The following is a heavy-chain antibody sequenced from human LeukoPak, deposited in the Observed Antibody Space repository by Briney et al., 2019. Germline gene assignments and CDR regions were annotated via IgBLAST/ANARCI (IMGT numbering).Heavy chain of an antibody. Sequence: GGSLRLSCAASGFTFSSYGMSWVRQAPGKGLEWVSAISGSGGSTYYADSVKGRFTISRDDFKNTLYLQMNSLRAEDTAVYYCAKALRFGRTYYYMDVWGKGTTVTISS. J-gene: IGHJ6*03. CDR2: ISGSGGST. CDR3: AKALRFGRTYYYMDV. D-gene: IGHD3/OR15-3a*01. CDR1: GFTFSSYG. V-gene: IGHV3-23*01.